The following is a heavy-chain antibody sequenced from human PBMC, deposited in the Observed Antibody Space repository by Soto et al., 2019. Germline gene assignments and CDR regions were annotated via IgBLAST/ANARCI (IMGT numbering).Heavy chain of an antibody. J-gene: IGHJ6*02. CDR1: GFTVSSNN. V-gene: IGHV3-53*02. CDR2: IYSGDST. D-gene: IGHD3-10*01. CDR3: ARNKPGNYGMDV. Sequence: EVQLVDTGGGLIQPGGSLRLSCAASGFTVSSNNMNWVRQAPGKGLEWVSMIYSGDSTSYAGSVKGRFTISRDNSKNTVFLQRNSLRAEDTAVYYCARNKPGNYGMDVWVRGTTVTVSS.